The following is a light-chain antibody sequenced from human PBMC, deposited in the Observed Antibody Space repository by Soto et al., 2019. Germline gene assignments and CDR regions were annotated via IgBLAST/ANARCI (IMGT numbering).Light chain of an antibody. Sequence: ALTQPRSVSGSPGQSVTISCTGTSSDVGEYDYVSWYQQHPGKAPKLMIFDVSERPSGVPDRFSGSKTGNTASLTISGLQAEDEADYYCCSYAGSPYVFGTGTKVTVL. CDR2: DVS. CDR1: SSDVGEYDY. J-gene: IGLJ1*01. CDR3: CSYAGSPYV. V-gene: IGLV2-11*01.